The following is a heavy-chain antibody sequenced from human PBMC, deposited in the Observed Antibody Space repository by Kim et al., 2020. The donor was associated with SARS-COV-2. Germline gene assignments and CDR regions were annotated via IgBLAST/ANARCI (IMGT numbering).Heavy chain of an antibody. J-gene: IGHJ4*02. Sequence: LSLTCTVSGGSISSGGYYWSWIRQHPGKGLEWIGYIYYSGSTYYNPSLKSRVTISVDTSKNQFSLKLSSVTAADTAVYYCARGGGRSGYDSDYWGQGTLVTVSS. V-gene: IGHV4-31*03. CDR3: ARGGGRSGYDSDY. D-gene: IGHD5-12*01. CDR1: GGSISSGGYY. CDR2: IYYSGST.